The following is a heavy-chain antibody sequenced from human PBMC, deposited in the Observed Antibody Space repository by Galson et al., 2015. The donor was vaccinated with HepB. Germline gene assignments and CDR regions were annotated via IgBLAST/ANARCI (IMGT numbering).Heavy chain of an antibody. D-gene: IGHD3-22*01. CDR3: AKDSVGYYDSSGYYH. V-gene: IGHV3-30*18. CDR1: GFTFSSYG. Sequence: CAASGFTFSSYGMHWVRQAPGKGLEWVAVISYDGSNKYYADSVKGRFTISRDNSKNTLYLQMNSLRAEDTAVYYCAKDSVGYYDSSGYYHWGQGTLVTVSS. CDR2: ISYDGSNK. J-gene: IGHJ4*02.